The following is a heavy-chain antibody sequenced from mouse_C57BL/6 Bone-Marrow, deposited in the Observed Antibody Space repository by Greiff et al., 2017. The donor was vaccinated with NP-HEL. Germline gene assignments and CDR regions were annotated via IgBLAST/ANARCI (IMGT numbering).Heavy chain of an antibody. V-gene: IGHV1-55*01. Sequence: QVQLQQPGAELVKPGASVKMSCTSSGYTFTSYWLTWVKQRPGQGLAWIGDLYPGSGSTNYNEKFKSKATLTVDTSSSTAYMQLSSLTSEDAAVYYCARTKYYRSSYVYYFDYWRECTTLTVSS. CDR1: GYTFTSYW. J-gene: IGHJ2*01. CDR2: LYPGSGST. CDR3: ARTKYYRSSYVYYFDY. D-gene: IGHD1-1*01.